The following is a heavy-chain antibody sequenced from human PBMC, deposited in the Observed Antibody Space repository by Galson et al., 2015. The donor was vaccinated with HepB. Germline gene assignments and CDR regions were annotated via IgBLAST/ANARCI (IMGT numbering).Heavy chain of an antibody. CDR1: GFTFDDYA. V-gene: IGHV3-9*01. CDR2: ISWNSGSI. D-gene: IGHD2/OR15-2a*01. Sequence: SLRLSCAASGFTFDDYAMHWVRQAPGKGLEWVSGISWNSGSIGYADSVKGRFTISRDNAKNSLYLQMNSLRAEDTALYYCAKDLAAGTFSSSDCWGQGTLVTVSS. J-gene: IGHJ4*02. CDR3: AKDLAAGTFSSSDC.